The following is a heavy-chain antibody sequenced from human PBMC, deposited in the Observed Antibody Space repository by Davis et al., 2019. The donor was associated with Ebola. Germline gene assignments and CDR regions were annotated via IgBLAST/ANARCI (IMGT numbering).Heavy chain of an antibody. Sequence: ASVQVSCKSSGYTSNSHGITWVRPAPAQGLEWMGWISASNGATNSAQKFQGRVTMTTDTSTNTGNMELRSLRYDDTAVYYCASGALYYDGSGFNIEAWGQGTLLTVSS. CDR1: GYTSNSHG. CDR2: ISASNGAT. V-gene: IGHV1-18*04. D-gene: IGHD3-22*01. J-gene: IGHJ5*02. CDR3: ASGALYYDGSGFNIEA.